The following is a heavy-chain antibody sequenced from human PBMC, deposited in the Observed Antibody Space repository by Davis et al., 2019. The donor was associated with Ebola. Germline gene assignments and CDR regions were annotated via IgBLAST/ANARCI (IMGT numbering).Heavy chain of an antibody. CDR3: ARDLGGRQPGVWFDP. CDR1: GYTFTSYG. D-gene: IGHD3-10*01. V-gene: IGHV1-69*04. J-gene: IGHJ5*02. Sequence: SVKVSCKASGYTFTSYGISWVRQAPGQGLEWMGRIIPILGIANYAQKFQGRVTITADKSTSTAYMELSSLRSEDTAVYYCARDLGGRQPGVWFDPWGQGTLVTVSS. CDR2: IIPILGIA.